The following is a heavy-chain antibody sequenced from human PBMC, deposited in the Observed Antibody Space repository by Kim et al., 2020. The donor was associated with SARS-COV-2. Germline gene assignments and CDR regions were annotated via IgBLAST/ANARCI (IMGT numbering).Heavy chain of an antibody. D-gene: IGHD3-10*01. Sequence: SETLSLTCTVSGGSISSGGYYWSWIRQHPGKGLEWIGYIYYSGSTYYNPSLKSRVTISVDTSKNQFSLKLSSVTAADTAVYYCARSVLLWFGAPDPWGQGTLVTVSS. CDR2: IYYSGST. CDR3: ARSVLLWFGAPDP. CDR1: GGSISSGGYY. V-gene: IGHV4-31*03. J-gene: IGHJ5*02.